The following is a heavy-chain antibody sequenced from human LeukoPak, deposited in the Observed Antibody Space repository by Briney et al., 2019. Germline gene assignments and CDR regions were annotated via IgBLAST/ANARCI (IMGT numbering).Heavy chain of an antibody. CDR1: GFTFSSYS. CDR3: ARDQVNRSYYYDSSGYCDY. CDR2: ISSSSSYI. Sequence: PGGSLRLSCAASGFTFSSYSTNWVRQAPGKGLEWVSSISSSSSYIYYADSVKGRFTISRDNAKNSLYLQMNSLRAEGTAVYYCARDQVNRSYYYDSSGYCDYWGQGTLVTVSS. V-gene: IGHV3-21*01. J-gene: IGHJ4*02. D-gene: IGHD3-22*01.